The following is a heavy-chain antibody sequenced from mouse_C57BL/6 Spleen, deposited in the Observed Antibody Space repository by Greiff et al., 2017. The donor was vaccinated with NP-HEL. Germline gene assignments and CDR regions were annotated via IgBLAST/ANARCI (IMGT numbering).Heavy chain of an antibody. CDR1: GYTFTSYW. V-gene: IGHV1-64*01. CDR2: IHPNSGST. Sequence: VQLQQPGAELVKPGASVKLSCKASGYTFTSYWMHWVKQRPGQGLEWIGMIHPNSGSTNYNEKFKSKATLTVDKSSSTAYMQLSSLTSEDSAVYYCARYDGYSHFDDWGQGTTLTVSS. CDR3: ARYDGYSHFDD. D-gene: IGHD2-3*01. J-gene: IGHJ2*01.